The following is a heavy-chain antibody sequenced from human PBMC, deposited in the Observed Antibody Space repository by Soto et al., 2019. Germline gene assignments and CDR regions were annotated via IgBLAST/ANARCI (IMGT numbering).Heavy chain of an antibody. CDR1: GGSISSSSYY. V-gene: IGHV4-39*01. Sequence: TSETLSLTCTVSGGSISSSSYYWGWIRQPPGKGLEWIGSIYYSGSTYYNPSLKSRVTISVDTSKNQFSLKLSSVTAADTAVYYCARSSRSWGYYYGMGVWGQGTTVTVSS. CDR3: ARSSRSWGYYYGMGV. CDR2: IYYSGST. D-gene: IGHD6-13*01. J-gene: IGHJ6*02.